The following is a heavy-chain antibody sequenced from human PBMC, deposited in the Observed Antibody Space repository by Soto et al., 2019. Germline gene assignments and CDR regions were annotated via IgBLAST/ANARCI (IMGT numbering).Heavy chain of an antibody. D-gene: IGHD3-16*01. CDR2: INQDGSEI. J-gene: IGHJ6*03. CDR1: GFTFCPYW. Sequence: GGSLRLSCAASGFTFCPYWMTWVRQAPGKGLEWVANINQDGSEIYYVDSVKGRFTISRDNAQNSLFLQMNSLRVEDRAVYYCARVIRSRPSYYMDVWGKGTPVTVSS. V-gene: IGHV3-7*01. CDR3: ARVIRSRPSYYMDV.